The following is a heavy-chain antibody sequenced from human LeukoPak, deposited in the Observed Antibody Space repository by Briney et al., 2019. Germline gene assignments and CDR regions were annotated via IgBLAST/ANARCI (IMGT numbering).Heavy chain of an antibody. CDR1: GFTFGSHA. CDR2: IFGSGGSP. V-gene: IGHV3-23*01. Sequence: PGGSLRLSCEDSGFTFGSHAMYWVRQAPGKGLEWVAGIFGSGGSPHYADPVKGRFTISRDNSRNTVYLQINSLRAEDTAVYYCGKTTVGYSSGQKPAWPVDYWGQGTLVTVSS. D-gene: IGHD5-18*01. CDR3: GKTTVGYSSGQKPAWPVDY. J-gene: IGHJ4*02.